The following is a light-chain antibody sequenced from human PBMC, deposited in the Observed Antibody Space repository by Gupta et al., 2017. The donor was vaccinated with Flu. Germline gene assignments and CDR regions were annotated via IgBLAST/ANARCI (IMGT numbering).Light chain of an antibody. V-gene: IGKV3-20*01. CDR3: QQDSNSRTFT. CDR2: GAS. J-gene: IGKJ3*01. Sequence: EIVLTQSPGTLSLSPGERATLSCRASQSVNSGYLAWYQQRPGQAPRLLIYGASVRATGIPDRFSGSGSGTDFTLTISRLEPEDFGVYYCQQDSNSRTFTFGHGTRVDIK. CDR1: QSVNSGY.